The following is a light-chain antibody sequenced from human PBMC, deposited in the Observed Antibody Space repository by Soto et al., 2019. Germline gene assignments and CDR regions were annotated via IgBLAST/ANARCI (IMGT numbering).Light chain of an antibody. J-gene: IGKJ4*01. CDR1: QSISSY. Sequence: DIQMTQSPSSLSASVGDRVTITCRASQSISSYLNRYQQKPGKASKLLIYTASSLQSAVPSRFSGSGSGTDFTLTISSLQPEDFATYYCQQSYSIPLTFGGGTKVEIK. CDR2: TAS. V-gene: IGKV1-39*01. CDR3: QQSYSIPLT.